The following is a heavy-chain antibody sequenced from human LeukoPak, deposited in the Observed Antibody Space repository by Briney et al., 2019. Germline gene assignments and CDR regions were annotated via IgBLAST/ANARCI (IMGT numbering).Heavy chain of an antibody. CDR3: ARDRRILGAAGTALDS. Sequence: GGSLRLSCAASGFSFNYYWMTWVRQAPGKGLEWVANIKHDGGEKYYVDSVKGRFTISRDNANNSIYLQMNSLRAEDAAIYYCARDRRILGAAGTALDSWGQGALVTVSS. V-gene: IGHV3-7*03. CDR1: GFSFNYYW. CDR2: IKHDGGEK. D-gene: IGHD6-13*01. J-gene: IGHJ4*02.